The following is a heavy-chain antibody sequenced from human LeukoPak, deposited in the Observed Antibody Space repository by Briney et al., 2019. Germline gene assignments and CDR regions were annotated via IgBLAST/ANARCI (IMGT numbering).Heavy chain of an antibody. CDR3: ARDLSSNCSNLAY. V-gene: IGHV3-20*04. D-gene: IGHD6-13*01. CDR1: GFTFADYG. Sequence: TGGSLRLSCEDSGFTFADYGLSWVRQAPGKGPQWVAGINWSGDNTFYADSVKGRFTISRDSTKKTLYLQMNNLRGDDTATYYCARDLSSNCSNLAYWGQGTLVTVSS. CDR2: INWSGDNT. J-gene: IGHJ4*02.